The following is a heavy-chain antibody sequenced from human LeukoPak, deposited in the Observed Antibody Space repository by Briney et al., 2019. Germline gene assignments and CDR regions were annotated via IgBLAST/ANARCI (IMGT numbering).Heavy chain of an antibody. J-gene: IGHJ4*02. CDR2: ISNDGSRK. CDR1: GFTFSNYG. D-gene: IGHD3-3*01. Sequence: GRSLRLSCAASGFTFSNYGMHWVRQAPGKGLGWVAIISNDGSRKYYAHSVEGRFTTSRDNSKNTLYLQMDSLRAEDTAVYYCARDRAWNYFDYWGQGTLVTVSS. V-gene: IGHV3-30*03. CDR3: ARDRAWNYFDY.